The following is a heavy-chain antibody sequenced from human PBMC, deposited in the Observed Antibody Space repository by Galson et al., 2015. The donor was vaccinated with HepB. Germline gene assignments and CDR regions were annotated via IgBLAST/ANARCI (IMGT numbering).Heavy chain of an antibody. CDR3: ARVAYVSSSWSYYYYGMDV. J-gene: IGHJ6*02. Sequence: SVKVSCKASGGTFSSYAISWVRQAPGQGLEWMGGIIPIFGTANYAQKFQGRVTITADKSTSTAYIELSSLRSEDTAVYYCARVAYVSSSWSYYYYGMDVWGQGTTVTVSS. D-gene: IGHD6-13*01. CDR1: GGTFSSYA. CDR2: IIPIFGTA. V-gene: IGHV1-69*06.